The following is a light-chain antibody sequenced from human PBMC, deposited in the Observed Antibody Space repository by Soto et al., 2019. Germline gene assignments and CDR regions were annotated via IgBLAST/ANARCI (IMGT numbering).Light chain of an antibody. J-gene: IGKJ2*01. V-gene: IGKV3-15*01. CDR1: QSISSN. CDR2: GAS. CDR3: QLYNNWPPRT. Sequence: EIVMTQSPSTLSVSPGERATLSCRASQSISSNLAWYQQKPGQAPRLLIYGASTRATGIPARFSGSGSGTEFTLTISSLQSEDFALYCCQLYNNWPPRTFGQGTKLEIK.